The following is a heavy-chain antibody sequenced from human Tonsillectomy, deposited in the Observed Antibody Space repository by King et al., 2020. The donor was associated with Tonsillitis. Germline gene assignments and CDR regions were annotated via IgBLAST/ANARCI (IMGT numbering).Heavy chain of an antibody. Sequence: VQLVESGGVVVQPGGSLRLSCAASGFTFDDYAMHWVRQAPGKGLEWVSLISWDGGSTYYADSVKGRFTISRDNSKNSLYLQMNSLRAEDTALYYCAKEGGSSGWTGNFDYWGQGTLVTVSS. J-gene: IGHJ4*02. CDR3: AKEGGSSGWTGNFDY. CDR1: GFTFDDYA. D-gene: IGHD6-19*01. V-gene: IGHV3-43D*03. CDR2: ISWDGGST.